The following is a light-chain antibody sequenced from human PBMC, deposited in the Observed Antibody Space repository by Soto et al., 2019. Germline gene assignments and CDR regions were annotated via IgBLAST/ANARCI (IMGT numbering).Light chain of an antibody. V-gene: IGKV3-20*01. CDR3: QQYGSSPPIT. Sequence: IVLTQAPGTLSLSPGERATLSCRASQSVSSSYLAWYQQKPGQAPRLLIYGASSRATGIPDRFSGSGSVTALTLTISRLGPEDFAVYYCQQYGSSPPITFGQGTRLEIQ. CDR2: GAS. J-gene: IGKJ5*01. CDR1: QSVSSSY.